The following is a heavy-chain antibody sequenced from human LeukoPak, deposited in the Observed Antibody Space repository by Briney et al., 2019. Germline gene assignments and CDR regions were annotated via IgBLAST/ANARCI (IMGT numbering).Heavy chain of an antibody. CDR3: PRERITGTTNADYYYYYYYMDV. V-gene: IGHV1-18*01. J-gene: IGHJ6*03. Sequence: ASVKASCKASGYTFTSYGISWVRQAPGQGLEWMGWISAYNGNTNYAQKLQGRVTMTTDTSTSTAYMELRSLRSDDTAVYYCPRERITGTTNADYYYYYYYMDVWGKGTTVTVSS. D-gene: IGHD1-7*01. CDR1: GYTFTSYG. CDR2: ISAYNGNT.